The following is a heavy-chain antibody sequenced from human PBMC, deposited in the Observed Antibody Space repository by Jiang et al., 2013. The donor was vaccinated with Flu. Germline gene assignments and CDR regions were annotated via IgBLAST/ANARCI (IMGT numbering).Heavy chain of an antibody. CDR2: IYPGDSDT. D-gene: IGHD2-2*01. J-gene: IGHJ6*02. Sequence: YGAEVKKPGESLKISCKASGYIFRNYWIAWVRQMPGKGLEWMGIIYPGDSDTRYSPPFQGQVTISADKSISTAYLQWSGLEASDTAIYYCARHQSVPDRPYGYYYGMDVVGPRDHGHRLL. CDR1: GYIFRNYW. CDR3: ARHQSVPDRPYGYYYGMDV. V-gene: IGHV5-51*01.